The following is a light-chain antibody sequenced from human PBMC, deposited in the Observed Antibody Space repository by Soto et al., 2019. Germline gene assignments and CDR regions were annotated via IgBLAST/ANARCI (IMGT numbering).Light chain of an antibody. J-gene: IGLJ1*01. CDR1: TSNIGSNY. V-gene: IGLV1-47*01. CDR3: ATWDDSLSVP. CDR2: RNN. Sequence: QSVLTQPPSASGTPGQGVTISCSGSTSNIGSNYVYWYQQLPGTAPKLLIYRNNQRPSGVPDRFSGSKSGTSASLAISGLRSDDEADYFCATWDDSLSVPFGTGTKVTVL.